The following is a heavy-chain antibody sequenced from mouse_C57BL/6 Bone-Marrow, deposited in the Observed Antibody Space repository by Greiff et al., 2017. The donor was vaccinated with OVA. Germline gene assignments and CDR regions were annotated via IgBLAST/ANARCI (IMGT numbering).Heavy chain of an antibody. CDR1: GFTFSSYA. J-gene: IGHJ3*01. CDR2: ISDGGSYT. D-gene: IGHD2-12*01. Sequence: EVKLVESGGGLVKPGGSLKLSCAASGFTFSSYAMSWVRQTPEKRLEWVATISDGGSYTYYPDNVKGRFTISRDNAKNNLYLQMSHLKSEDTAMYYCARDACYDVWFAYWGQGTLVTVSA. CDR3: ARDACYDVWFAY. V-gene: IGHV5-4*01.